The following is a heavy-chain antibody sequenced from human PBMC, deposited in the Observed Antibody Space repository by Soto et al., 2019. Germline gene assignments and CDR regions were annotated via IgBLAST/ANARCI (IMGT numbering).Heavy chain of an antibody. CDR3: ARQQAYCSGGTCAPVAFDI. CDR2: ISSDGDNT. CDR1: GFTFSSYT. V-gene: IGHV3-64*01. J-gene: IGHJ3*02. Sequence: GGSLRLSCAASGFTFSSYTMYWVRQAPGKGLEDVSSISSDGDNTYYANSVRGRFTISRDNSKNTLYLQMGSLRTEDRGVYFCARQQAYCSGGTCAPVAFDIWGQGTMVTVSS. D-gene: IGHD2-15*01.